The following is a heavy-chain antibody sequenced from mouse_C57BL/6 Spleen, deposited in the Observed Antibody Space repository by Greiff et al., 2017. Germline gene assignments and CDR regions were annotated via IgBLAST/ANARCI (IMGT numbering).Heavy chain of an antibody. J-gene: IGHJ2*01. Sequence: QVQLQQSGAELVRPGTSVKMSCKASGYTFTNYWIGWAKQRPGHGLEWIGDIYPGGGYTNYNEKFKGKATLTADKSSSTAYMQFSSLTSEDSAIYYCARSRSNYTFDSWGQGTTLTVSS. CDR3: ARSRSNYTFDS. CDR2: IYPGGGYT. CDR1: GYTFTNYW. D-gene: IGHD2-5*01. V-gene: IGHV1-63*01.